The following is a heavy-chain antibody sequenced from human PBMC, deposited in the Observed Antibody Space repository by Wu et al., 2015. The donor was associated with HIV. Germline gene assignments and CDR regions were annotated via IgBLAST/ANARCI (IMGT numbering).Heavy chain of an antibody. V-gene: IGHV1-2*02. Sequence: QVQLVQSGAEVRVPGASVKVSCKTSGYSFTGYYIHWVRQAPGQGLEWMGWINPNSGGTNYAHKFQSRVDMTRDTSISTFYMELSGLTSDDTAIYYCATDFDGGNFLYYFDSWGQGTVLTVSS. J-gene: IGHJ4*02. CDR2: INPNSGGT. CDR3: ATDFDGGNFLYYFDS. CDR1: GYSFTGYY. D-gene: IGHD3-16*01.